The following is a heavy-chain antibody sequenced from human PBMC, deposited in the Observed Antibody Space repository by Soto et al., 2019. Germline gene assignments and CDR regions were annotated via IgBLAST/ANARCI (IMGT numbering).Heavy chain of an antibody. CDR2: INAGNGNT. Sequence: QVQLVQSGAEVKKPGASVKVSCKASGYTFTSYAMHWVRQAPGQRLEWMGWINAGNGNTKYSQKFQGRVTITRDTSASTAYMELSSLRSEDTAVYYCARVFRGGDAAWFDPWGQGTLVTVSS. J-gene: IGHJ5*02. CDR3: ARVFRGGDAAWFDP. V-gene: IGHV1-3*01. CDR1: GYTFTSYA. D-gene: IGHD2-21*02.